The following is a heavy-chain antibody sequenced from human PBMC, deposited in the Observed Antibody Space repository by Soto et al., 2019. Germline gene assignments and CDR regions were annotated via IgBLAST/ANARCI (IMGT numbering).Heavy chain of an antibody. J-gene: IGHJ5*02. V-gene: IGHV1-2*02. Sequence: ASVKVSCKASGYTFTGYYMHWVRQAPGQGLEWMGWINPNSGGTNYAQKFQGRVTMTRDTSISTAYMELSRLRSDDTAVYYCARGGDSSSWPPNWFDPWGQGTLVTVSS. CDR2: INPNSGGT. D-gene: IGHD6-13*01. CDR3: ARGGDSSSWPPNWFDP. CDR1: GYTFTGYY.